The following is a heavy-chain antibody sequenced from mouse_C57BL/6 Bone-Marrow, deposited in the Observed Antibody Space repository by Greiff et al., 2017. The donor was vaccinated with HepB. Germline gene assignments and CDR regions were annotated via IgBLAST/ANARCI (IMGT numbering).Heavy chain of an antibody. CDR1: GFSLTSYG. Sequence: VKLMESGPGLVQPSQSLSITCTVSGFSLTSYGVHWVRQSPGKGLEWLGVIWSGGSTDYNAAFISRLSISKDNSKSQVFFKMNSLQADDTAIYYCARKTGDDYPLYAMDYWGQGTSVTVSS. CDR2: IWSGGST. D-gene: IGHD2-4*01. CDR3: ARKTGDDYPLYAMDY. V-gene: IGHV2-2*01. J-gene: IGHJ4*01.